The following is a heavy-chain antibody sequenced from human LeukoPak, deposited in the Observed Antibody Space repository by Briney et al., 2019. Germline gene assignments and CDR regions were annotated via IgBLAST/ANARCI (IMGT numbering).Heavy chain of an antibody. V-gene: IGHV4-34*01. CDR2: INHSGST. J-gene: IGHJ4*02. CDR1: GGSFSGYY. CDR3: ARRGRYPYGSYSHFDY. Sequence: PSETLSLTCAVYGGSFSGYYWSWVRQPPGKGLEWIGEINHSGSTNYYPYLLRRGTIVVDTSKKQISLKLSSVTAADTAVYYCARRGRYPYGSYSHFDYWGQGTLVTVSS. D-gene: IGHD3-10*01.